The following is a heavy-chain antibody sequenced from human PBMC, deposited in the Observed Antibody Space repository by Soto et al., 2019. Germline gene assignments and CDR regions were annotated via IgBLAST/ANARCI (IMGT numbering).Heavy chain of an antibody. Sequence: SETLSLTCIVSGGSISGYYWSWIRQPAGKELEWIGRIYSDGTTDYNPSLKGRGTMSVDTSKKQISLKLTSVTAADTAMYYCARDRGYRSGSFGSWGQGVLVTVSS. CDR1: GGSISGYY. V-gene: IGHV4-4*07. CDR3: ARDRGYRSGSFGS. CDR2: IYSDGTT. J-gene: IGHJ5*02. D-gene: IGHD5-18*01.